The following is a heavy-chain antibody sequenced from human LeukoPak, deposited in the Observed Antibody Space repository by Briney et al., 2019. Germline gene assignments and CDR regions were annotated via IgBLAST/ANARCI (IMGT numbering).Heavy chain of an antibody. Sequence: GRSLRLSCAASGFTFSSYWMSWVRQAPGKGLEWVSAISGSGGSTYYADSVKGRFTISRDNSKNTLYLQMNSLRAEDTAVYYCAKDLFPAVAISYWGQGTLVTVSS. CDR3: AKDLFPAVAISY. CDR2: ISGSGGST. CDR1: GFTFSSYW. J-gene: IGHJ4*02. V-gene: IGHV3-23*01. D-gene: IGHD6-19*01.